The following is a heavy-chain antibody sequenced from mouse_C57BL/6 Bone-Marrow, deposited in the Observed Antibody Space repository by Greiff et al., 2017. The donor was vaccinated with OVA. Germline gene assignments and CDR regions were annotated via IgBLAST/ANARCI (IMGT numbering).Heavy chain of an antibody. V-gene: IGHV5-9*01. CDR2: ISGGGGNT. J-gene: IGHJ1*03. CDR1: GFTFSSYT. D-gene: IGHD1-1*01. CDR3: ARQIYYYGSSPHWYFDV. Sequence: EVQVVESGGGLVKPGGSLKLSCAASGFTFSSYTMSWVRQTPEKRLEWVATISGGGGNTYYPDSVKGRFTISRDNAKNTLYLQMSSLRSEDTALYYCARQIYYYGSSPHWYFDVWGTGTTVTVSS.